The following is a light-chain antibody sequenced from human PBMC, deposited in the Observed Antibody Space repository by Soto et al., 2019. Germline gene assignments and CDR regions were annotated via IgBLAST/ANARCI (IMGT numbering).Light chain of an antibody. J-gene: IGKJ2*01. Sequence: DIQLTQSPSFLSASVGDRVTITCRASQGISSYLAWYQQKPGKAPKLLIYAASTLQSGVPSRFSGGGSGTEFTLTISSLQPEDFATYYCQQLNSNPYTFGQGTKLETK. CDR3: QQLNSNPYT. V-gene: IGKV1-9*01. CDR2: AAS. CDR1: QGISSY.